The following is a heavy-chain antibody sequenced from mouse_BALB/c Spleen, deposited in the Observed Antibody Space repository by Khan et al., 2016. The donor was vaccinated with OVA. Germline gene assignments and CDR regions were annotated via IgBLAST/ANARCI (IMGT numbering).Heavy chain of an antibody. CDR1: GFTFSNSW. V-gene: IGHV6-6*02. D-gene: IGHD2-2*01. J-gene: IGHJ1*01. CDR3: SRGYDWYFDV. Sequence: EVKLEESGGGLVQPGGYMTLSCVASGFTFSNSWMNWVRQSPEMGLEWVAEIRLKSNIYATHYAESVKGRFTIPRDDSKSSVYLQINNLRAEDTDIDYGSRGYDWYFDVWGAGTTVTVSS. CDR2: IRLKSNIYAT.